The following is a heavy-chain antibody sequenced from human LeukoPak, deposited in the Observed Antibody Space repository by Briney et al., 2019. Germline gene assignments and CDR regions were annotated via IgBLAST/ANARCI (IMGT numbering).Heavy chain of an antibody. CDR1: GFTFSSYE. J-gene: IGHJ4*02. Sequence: GGSLRLSCAASGFTFSSYEMNWVRQAPGKGLERVSYISSSGSTIYYADSVKGRFTISRDNAKSSLYLQMNSLRAEDTAVYYCAVATIKDYFDYWGQGTLVTVSS. V-gene: IGHV3-48*03. D-gene: IGHD5-24*01. CDR2: ISSSGSTI. CDR3: AVATIKDYFDY.